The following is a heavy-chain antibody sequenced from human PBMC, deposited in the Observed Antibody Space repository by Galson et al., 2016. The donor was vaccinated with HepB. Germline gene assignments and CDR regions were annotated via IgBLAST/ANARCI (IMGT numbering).Heavy chain of an antibody. CDR3: ARHVRPDYYYDGMDV. Sequence: ETLSLTCTVSGGSISRCSSYWGWIRQPPGKGLEWIGSIYYSGSNDYNPSLKSRVTISADTSKNEFSLRLSSVTAADTAVYFCARHVRPDYYYDGMDVWGQGTTVTVSS. V-gene: IGHV4-39*01. J-gene: IGHJ6*02. CDR2: IYYSGSN. CDR1: GGSISRCSSY.